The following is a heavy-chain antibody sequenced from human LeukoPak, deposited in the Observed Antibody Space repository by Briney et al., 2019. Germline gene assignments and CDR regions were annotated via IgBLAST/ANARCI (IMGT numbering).Heavy chain of an antibody. J-gene: IGHJ4*02. CDR3: AKVGYYYGSGSYVGY. D-gene: IGHD3-10*01. CDR2: ISGSGGST. Sequence: GGSLRLSCAASGFTFSSYAVSWVRQAPGKGLEWVSAISGSGGSTYYADSVKGRFTISRDNSKNTLYLQMNSVRAEDTAVYYCAKVGYYYGSGSYVGYWGQGTLVTVSS. V-gene: IGHV3-23*01. CDR1: GFTFSSYA.